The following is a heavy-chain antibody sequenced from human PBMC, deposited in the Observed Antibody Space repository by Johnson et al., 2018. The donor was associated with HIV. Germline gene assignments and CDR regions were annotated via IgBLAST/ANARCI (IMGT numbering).Heavy chain of an antibody. D-gene: IGHD1-26*01. J-gene: IGHJ3*02. CDR1: GFTVSSNY. CDR2: ISGNGANT. Sequence: VQLVESGGGLVQPGGSLRLSCAASGFTVSSNYMSWVRQAPGKGLEWVSVISGNGANTYYADSVKGRFTISRDNSKNTLYLHMNSLRAEDTAVYYCATSHGSHGAFDIWGQGTMVTVSS. CDR3: ATSHGSHGAFDI. V-gene: IGHV3-23*04.